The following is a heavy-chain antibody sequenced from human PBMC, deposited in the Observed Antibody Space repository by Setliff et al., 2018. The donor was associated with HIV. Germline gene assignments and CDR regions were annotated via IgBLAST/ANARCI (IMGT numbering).Heavy chain of an antibody. J-gene: IGHJ4*03. CDR3: ARLSSYRSSSYYFDY. D-gene: IGHD6-6*01. Sequence: PSETLSLTCSVSGDSISDTTYYWGWIRQPPGKGLEWIGNIYHSGSTLYKPSLKSRVTMSVDTSKNQFSLKLNSVTAADTAVYHCARLSSYRSSSYYFDYWVPETLLVTVSS. CDR1: GDSISDTTYY. V-gene: IGHV4-39*01. CDR2: IYHSGST.